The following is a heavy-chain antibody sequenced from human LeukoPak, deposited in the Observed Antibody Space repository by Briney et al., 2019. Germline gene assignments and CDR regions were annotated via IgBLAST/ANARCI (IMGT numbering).Heavy chain of an antibody. CDR2: IYWDDDK. CDR1: GFSVRSTGVR. Sequence: ESGPRPLNPTVTLPLSSTLSGFSVRSTGVRGGWIRQPPGKALKLVALIYWDDDKRYSPSLKSRLTITKDTSKNQVVLTMTNMDPVDTATYYCAHHPIYCSGGSCPRWFDPWGQGTLVTVSS. J-gene: IGHJ5*02. D-gene: IGHD2-15*01. V-gene: IGHV2-5*02. CDR3: AHHPIYCSGGSCPRWFDP.